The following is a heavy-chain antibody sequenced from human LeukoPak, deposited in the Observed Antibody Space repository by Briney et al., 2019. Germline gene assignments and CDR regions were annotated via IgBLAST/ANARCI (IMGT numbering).Heavy chain of an antibody. CDR1: GGTFSSYA. J-gene: IGHJ4*02. CDR3: ARAPSGAAAVWDY. CDR2: IIPILGIA. D-gene: IGHD6-13*01. Sequence: GASVKVSCKASGGTFSSYAISWVRQAPGQGLEWMGRIIPILGIANYAQKFQGRVTITADKSTSTAYMELSSLRSEDTAVYYCARAPSGAAAVWDYWGQGTLVTVSS. V-gene: IGHV1-69*04.